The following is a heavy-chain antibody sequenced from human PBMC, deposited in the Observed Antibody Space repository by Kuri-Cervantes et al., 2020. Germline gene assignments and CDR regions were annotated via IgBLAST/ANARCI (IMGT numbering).Heavy chain of an antibody. J-gene: IGHJ6*02. D-gene: IGHD6-13*01. V-gene: IGHV3-33*01. CDR2: IWYDGSNK. CDR1: GFTFSSYG. CDR3: ARDPEQLVVGDYYYYGMDV. Sequence: GESLKISCAASGFTFSSYGMHWVCQAPGKGLEWVAVIWYDGSNKYYADSVKGRFTISRDNSKNTLYLQMNSLRAEDTAVYYCARDPEQLVVGDYYYYGMDVWGQGTTVTVSS.